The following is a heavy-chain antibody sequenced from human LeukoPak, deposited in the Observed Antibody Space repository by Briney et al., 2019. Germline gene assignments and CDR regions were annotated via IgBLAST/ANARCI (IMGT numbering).Heavy chain of an antibody. D-gene: IGHD5-18*01. CDR1: GGSISSYY. V-gene: IGHV4-59*12. Sequence: SETLSLTCTVSGGSISSYYWSWIRQPPGKGLEWIGYIYYSGSTNYNPSLKSRVTISVDTSKNQFSLKLRSVTAADTAVYYCARGEYSYGYTIDYWGQGTLVTVSS. J-gene: IGHJ4*02. CDR3: ARGEYSYGYTIDY. CDR2: IYYSGST.